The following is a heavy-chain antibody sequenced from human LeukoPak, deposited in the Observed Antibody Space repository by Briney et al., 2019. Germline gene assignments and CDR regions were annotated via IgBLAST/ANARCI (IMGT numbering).Heavy chain of an antibody. CDR1: GGSISSSSYY. CDR3: ARQSYYYDSSGYYEVSWFDS. CDR2: IYYSGST. D-gene: IGHD3-22*01. Sequence: SETLSLTCTVSGGSISSSSYYWGWIRQPPGKGLEWIGSIYYSGSTYYNPSLKSRVTISVDTSKNRFSLKLSSVTAADTAVYYCARQSYYYDSSGYYEVSWFDSWGQGTLVTVSS. J-gene: IGHJ5*01. V-gene: IGHV4-39*01.